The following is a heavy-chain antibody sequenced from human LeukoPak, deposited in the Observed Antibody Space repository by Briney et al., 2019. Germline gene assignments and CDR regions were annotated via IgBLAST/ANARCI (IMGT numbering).Heavy chain of an antibody. D-gene: IGHD3-16*01. Sequence: GGSLRLSCTASGFTFDDYAMHWVRQAPGKGLEWVSAISGSGGSTYYADSVKGRFTISRDNSKNTLYLQMNSLRAEDTAVYYCANYALIGYWGQGTLVTVSS. CDR3: ANYALIGY. CDR1: GFTFDDYA. V-gene: IGHV3-23*01. J-gene: IGHJ4*02. CDR2: ISGSGGST.